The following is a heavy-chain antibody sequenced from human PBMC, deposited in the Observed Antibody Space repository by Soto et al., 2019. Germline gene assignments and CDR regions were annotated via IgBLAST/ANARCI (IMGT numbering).Heavy chain of an antibody. Sequence: ASVKVSCKASGYTFTSYAMHWVRQAPGQRLEWMGWINAGNGNTKYSQKFQGRVTITRDTSASTAYMELSSLRSEDTAVYYCASGDPITMISGDAIDIWGQGTMVTVSS. CDR2: INAGNGNT. J-gene: IGHJ3*02. CDR3: ASGDPITMISGDAIDI. CDR1: GYTFTSYA. V-gene: IGHV1-3*01. D-gene: IGHD3-22*01.